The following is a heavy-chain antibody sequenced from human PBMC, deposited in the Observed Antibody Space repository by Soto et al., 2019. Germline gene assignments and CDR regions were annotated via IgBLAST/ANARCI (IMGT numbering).Heavy chain of an antibody. J-gene: IGHJ1*01. CDR1: GFTFSSYA. CDR2: ISGTGRVT. Sequence: EVPLLESGGGLVQPGGSLKISCAVSGFTFSSYAMSWVRQAPGKGLEWVSGISGTGRVTNYAESVKGRFTISRDNPKNTLYLEMKSLRAEDTAVYYCAKDVHYDIVTGIEYFDHWDQGTLVTVSS. CDR3: AKDVHYDIVTGIEYFDH. D-gene: IGHD3-9*01. V-gene: IGHV3-23*01.